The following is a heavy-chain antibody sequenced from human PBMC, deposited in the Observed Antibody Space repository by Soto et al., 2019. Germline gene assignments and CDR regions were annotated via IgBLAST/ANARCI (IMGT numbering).Heavy chain of an antibody. CDR2: IYPGDSDT. J-gene: IGHJ6*02. CDR3: ASSGRGRRREGHYYYGMDV. CDR1: GYSFTSYW. Sequence: PGESPKISCKGSGYSFTSYWIGWVRQMPGKGLEWMWIIYPGDSDTRYSPSFQGQVTISADKSISTAYLQWSSLKASDTAMYYCASSGRGRRREGHYYYGMDVWGQGTTVTVS. D-gene: IGHD3-10*01. V-gene: IGHV5-51*01.